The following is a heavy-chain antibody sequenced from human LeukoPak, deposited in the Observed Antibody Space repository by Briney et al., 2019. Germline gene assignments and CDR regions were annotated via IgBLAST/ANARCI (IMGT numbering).Heavy chain of an antibody. CDR1: GFTVSSNY. CDR3: ARRRPDVWGSYRLYFDY. V-gene: IGHV3-53*01. D-gene: IGHD3-16*02. Sequence: GGSLRLSCAASGFTVSSNYMSWVRQAPGKGLEWVSVIYSGGSTYYADSVKGRFTISRDNSKNTLYLQMNSLRAEDTAVYYCARRRPDVWGSYRLYFDYWGQGTLVTVSS. CDR2: IYSGGST. J-gene: IGHJ4*02.